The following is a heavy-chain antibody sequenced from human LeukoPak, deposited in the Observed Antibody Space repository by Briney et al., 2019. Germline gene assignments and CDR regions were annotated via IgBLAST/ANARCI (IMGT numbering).Heavy chain of an antibody. D-gene: IGHD6-19*01. J-gene: IGHJ5*02. V-gene: IGHV1-18*04. CDR3: ARLVTSGWSLP. Sequence: ASVKVSGNASGYTFTRYGISWVRQAPGHGLEWLGWISAYNGNTNYAQKLQGRVTMTTDTSTSTAYMELRSLRSDDTAVYYCARLVTSGWSLPWGQGTLVTVSS. CDR1: GYTFTRYG. CDR2: ISAYNGNT.